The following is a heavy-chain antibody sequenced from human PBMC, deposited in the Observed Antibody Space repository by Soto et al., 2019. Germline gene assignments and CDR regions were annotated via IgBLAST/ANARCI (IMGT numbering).Heavy chain of an antibody. J-gene: IGHJ6*02. Sequence: PGRSLRLSYAASGFTFSSYSMNWVRQAPGKGLEWVSYISSSSSTIYYADSVKGRFTISRDNAKNSLYLQMNSLRDEDTAVYYCASLTTVSNYGMDVWGQGTTVTVS. CDR3: ASLTTVSNYGMDV. D-gene: IGHD4-17*01. CDR2: ISSSSSTI. CDR1: GFTFSSYS. V-gene: IGHV3-48*02.